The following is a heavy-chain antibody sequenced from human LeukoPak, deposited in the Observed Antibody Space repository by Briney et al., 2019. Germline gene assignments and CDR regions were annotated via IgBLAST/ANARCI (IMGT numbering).Heavy chain of an antibody. CDR3: ARGGYYGSGNDFRFDP. V-gene: IGHV3-23*01. CDR1: GFTFSSYG. J-gene: IGHJ5*02. Sequence: PGGSLRLSCAGSGFTFSSYGMSWVRQAPGKGLEWVSAISGSGDTTYYADSVKGRFTVSRDNSKNTLYLQMNSLRAEDTAVYYCARGGYYGSGNDFRFDPWGQGTLVTVSS. D-gene: IGHD3-10*01. CDR2: ISGSGDTT.